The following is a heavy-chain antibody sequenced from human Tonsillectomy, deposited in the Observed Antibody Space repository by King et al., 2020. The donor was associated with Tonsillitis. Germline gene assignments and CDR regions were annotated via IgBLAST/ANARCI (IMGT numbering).Heavy chain of an antibody. V-gene: IGHV3-11*01. CDR3: ARDYYGSGSYYLHYYFGMDV. J-gene: IGHJ6*02. CDR2: ISYSGDTT. CDR1: GFTFSDYY. Sequence: VQLVESGGGLVKPGGSLRLSCAASGFTFSDYYMTWIRHVPGKGLEWLTYISYSGDTTYYADSVKGRFTISRDNAKNSVYLQMNRLRAEDTAVYYCARDYYGSGSYYLHYYFGMDVWGHGTTVIVSS. D-gene: IGHD3-10*01.